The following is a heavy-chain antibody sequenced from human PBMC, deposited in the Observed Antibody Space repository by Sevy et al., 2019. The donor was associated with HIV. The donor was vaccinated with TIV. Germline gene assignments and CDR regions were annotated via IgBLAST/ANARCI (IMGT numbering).Heavy chain of an antibody. J-gene: IGHJ4*02. CDR3: ATDKGGYDPLDY. CDR2: IDYDENKR. V-gene: IGHV3-30*02. Sequence: GGSLRLSCGTSGFIFSNYGFHWVRQAPGKGLEWVAFIDYDENKRYYADSVKGRFTISRDNSKNTLYLQMNSLRPEDTAAYYCATDKGGYDPLDYWGQGTLVTVSS. CDR1: GFIFSNYG. D-gene: IGHD5-12*01.